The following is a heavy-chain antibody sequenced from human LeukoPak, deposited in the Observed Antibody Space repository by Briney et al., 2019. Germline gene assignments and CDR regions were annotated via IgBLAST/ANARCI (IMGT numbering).Heavy chain of an antibody. V-gene: IGHV3-21*01. CDR1: GFTFSSYS. CDR3: AREFSATEGLDY. CDR2: ISSSSSYI. J-gene: IGHJ4*02. D-gene: IGHD1-14*01. Sequence: GGSLRLSCAASGFTFSSYSMNWVRQAPGKGLEWVSSISSSSSYIYYADSVKGRFTTSRDNAKNSLYLQMNSLRAEDTAVYYCAREFSATEGLDYWGQGTLVTVSS.